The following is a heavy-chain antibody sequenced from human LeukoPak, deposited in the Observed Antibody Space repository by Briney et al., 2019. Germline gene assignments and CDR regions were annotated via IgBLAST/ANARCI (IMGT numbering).Heavy chain of an antibody. J-gene: IGHJ6*02. Sequence: SETLSLTCAVSGGSISSCGYSWSWIRQPPGKGLEWIGYIYHSGSTYYNPSLKSRVTISVDRSKNQFSLKLSSVTAADTAVYYCARAPTIFAGMDVWGQGTTVTVSS. CDR1: GGSISSCGYS. CDR3: ARAPTIFAGMDV. D-gene: IGHD3-3*01. CDR2: IYHSGST. V-gene: IGHV4-30-2*01.